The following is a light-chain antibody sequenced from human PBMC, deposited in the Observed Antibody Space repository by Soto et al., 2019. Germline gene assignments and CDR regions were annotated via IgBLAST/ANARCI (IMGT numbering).Light chain of an antibody. J-gene: IGLJ2*01. Sequence: QAVVTQPASVSGSPGQSITISCTGTSRDVGGYKYVSWYQQHVGKAPKVILYDVSNRPSGVSNRFSGSKSGNTASLTISGLQAEDEADYYCSSYTNNNILIFGGGTKVTVL. CDR1: SRDVGGYKY. CDR2: DVS. CDR3: SSYTNNNILI. V-gene: IGLV2-14*03.